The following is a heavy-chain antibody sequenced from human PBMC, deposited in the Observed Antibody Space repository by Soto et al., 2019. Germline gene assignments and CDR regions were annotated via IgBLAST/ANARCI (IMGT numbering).Heavy chain of an antibody. V-gene: IGHV4-34*01. D-gene: IGHD4-17*01. Sequence: SETLSLTCAVYGGSFSGYYWSWIRQPPGKGLEWIGEINHSGSTNYNPSLKRRVTISVDTSKNQFSLKLSSVTAADTAVYYCARSGDYGDIFDYWGQGTLVTVSS. CDR3: ARSGDYGDIFDY. CDR1: GGSFSGYY. CDR2: INHSGST. J-gene: IGHJ4*02.